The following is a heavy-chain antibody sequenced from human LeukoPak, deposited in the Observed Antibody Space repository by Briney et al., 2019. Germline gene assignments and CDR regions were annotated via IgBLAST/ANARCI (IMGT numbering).Heavy chain of an antibody. J-gene: IGHJ4*02. V-gene: IGHV3-9*01. D-gene: IGHD6-19*01. CDR1: GCTFDDYA. Sequence: GGSLRLSCAASGCTFDDYAMHWVRQAPGKGLEWVSGISWNSGSIGYADSVKGRFTISRDNAKNSLYLQMNSLRAEDTALYYCAKDGIAVAGTGALDYWGQGTLVTVSS. CDR2: ISWNSGSI. CDR3: AKDGIAVAGTGALDY.